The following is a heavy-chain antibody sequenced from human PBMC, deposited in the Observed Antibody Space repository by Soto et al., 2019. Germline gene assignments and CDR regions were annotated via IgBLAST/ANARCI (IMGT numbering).Heavy chain of an antibody. J-gene: IGHJ4*02. Sequence: SSVKVSCKPSGGTFSSYVISWVRQAPGQGLEWMGDIIPIFGTAKYAQKFQGRVTITADESTSTDYMELSSLRSEDTAVYYCARGGFSGSYFDYWGQGTLVAVSS. D-gene: IGHD5-12*01. CDR1: GGTFSSYV. CDR3: ARGGFSGSYFDY. V-gene: IGHV1-69*13. CDR2: IIPIFGTA.